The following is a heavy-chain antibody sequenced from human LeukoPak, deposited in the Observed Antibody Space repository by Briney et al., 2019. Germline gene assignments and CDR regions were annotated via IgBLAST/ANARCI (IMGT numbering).Heavy chain of an antibody. D-gene: IGHD3-22*01. V-gene: IGHV4-39*07. CDR3: AKEWPIVVVIKGPPISEYFQH. CDR2: IYYSGST. CDR1: GGSISSSSYY. J-gene: IGHJ1*01. Sequence: PSETLSLTCTVSGGSISSSSYYWGWIRQPPGKGLEWIGSIYYSGSTYYNPSLKSRVTISVDTSKNQFSLKPSSVTAADTAVYYCAKEWPIVVVIKGPPISEYFQHWGQGTLVTVSS.